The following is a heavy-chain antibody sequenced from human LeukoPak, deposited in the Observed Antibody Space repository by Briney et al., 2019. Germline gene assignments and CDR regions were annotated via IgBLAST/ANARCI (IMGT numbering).Heavy chain of an antibody. CDR3: ARGHCRGGSCYFDL. D-gene: IGHD2-15*01. CDR2: LYYSGST. J-gene: IGHJ4*02. V-gene: IGHV4-59*08. CDR1: GGSISSYY. Sequence: SETLSLTCTVSGGSISSYYWSWIRQPPGKGLEWIGYLYYSGSTNYNPSLKSRVTISVDTSNSQFSLKLSSVTAADTAVYYCARGHCRGGSCYFDLWGQGTLVTVSS.